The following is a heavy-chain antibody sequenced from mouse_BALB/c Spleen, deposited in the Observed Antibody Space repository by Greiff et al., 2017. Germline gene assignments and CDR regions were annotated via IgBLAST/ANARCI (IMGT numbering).Heavy chain of an antibody. CDR2: INPNNGGT. J-gene: IGHJ3*01. Sequence: VQLQQSGPELVKPGASVKIPCKASGYTFTDYNMDWVKQSHGKSLEWIGDINPNNGGTIYNQKFKGKATLTVDKSSSTAYMELRSLTSEDTAVYYCARPHYYGSSYPFAYWGQGTLVTVSA. V-gene: IGHV1-18*01. D-gene: IGHD1-1*01. CDR3: ARPHYYGSSYPFAY. CDR1: GYTFTDYN.